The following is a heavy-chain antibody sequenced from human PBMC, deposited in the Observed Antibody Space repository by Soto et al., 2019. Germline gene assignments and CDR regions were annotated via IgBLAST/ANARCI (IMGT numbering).Heavy chain of an antibody. J-gene: IGHJ3*02. D-gene: IGHD3-22*01. V-gene: IGHV5-51*01. CDR3: ASLLFYFDSSGYGFDI. Sequence: PGESLXISCKGSGYSFTSYWIGWVRQMPGKGLGWMGIIYPGDSDTRYSPSFQGQVTISADKSISTAYLQWSSVKASDTAMYYCASLLFYFDSSGYGFDIWGPGTMVTVSS. CDR1: GYSFTSYW. CDR2: IYPGDSDT.